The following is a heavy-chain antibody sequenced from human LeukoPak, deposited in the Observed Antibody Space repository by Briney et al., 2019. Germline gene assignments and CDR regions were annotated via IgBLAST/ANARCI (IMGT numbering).Heavy chain of an antibody. CDR1: GYTFTGYY. Sequence: SVKVSCKASGYTFTGYYMHWVRQAPGQGLEWMGGIIPIFGTANYAQKFQGRVTITADESTSTAYMKLSSLRSEDTAVYYCARGRSYLDAFDIWGQGTMVTVSS. D-gene: IGHD1-26*01. J-gene: IGHJ3*02. CDR2: IIPIFGTA. CDR3: ARGRSYLDAFDI. V-gene: IGHV1-69*13.